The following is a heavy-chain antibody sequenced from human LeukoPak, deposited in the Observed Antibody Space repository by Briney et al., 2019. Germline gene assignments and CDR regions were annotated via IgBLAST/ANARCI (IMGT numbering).Heavy chain of an antibody. V-gene: IGHV3-11*01. Sequence: GGSLRLSCAASGFSFSDYYMIWIRQAPGRGLEYVSYISSHGSPIHYADSVKGRFTISRDNANNSLFLQMNSLRVEDTAVYYCARTGQYCSGGTCYSGQFDFWGQGTLVTVSS. CDR2: ISSHGSPI. D-gene: IGHD2-15*01. CDR1: GFSFSDYY. CDR3: ARTGQYCSGGTCYSGQFDF. J-gene: IGHJ4*02.